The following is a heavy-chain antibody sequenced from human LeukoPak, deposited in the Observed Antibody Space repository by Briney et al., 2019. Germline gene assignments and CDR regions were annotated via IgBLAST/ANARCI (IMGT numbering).Heavy chain of an antibody. J-gene: IGHJ4*02. CDR3: LRGSGSHSTGRS. D-gene: IGHD6-25*01. V-gene: IGHV3-66*01. Sequence: GGSLRLSCAVSGFSVSVNYMNWVRQAPGKGLEWVSVIYISGSTYYADSVKGRFTISRDNFKNTLYLQMNSLRDEDTAVYYCLRGSGSHSTGRSWGQGTLVTVSS. CDR1: GFSVSVNY. CDR2: IYISGST.